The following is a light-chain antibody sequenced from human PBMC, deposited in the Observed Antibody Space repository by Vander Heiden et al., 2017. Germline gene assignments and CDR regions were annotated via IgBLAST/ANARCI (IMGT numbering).Light chain of an antibody. CDR2: DAS. Sequence: EIVFTQSPATLSLSPGERATLSCRASQSVSSYLAWYQQKPGQAPRLRIYDASNRATGIPARFSGSGSGTDFTLTISSLEPEDFAVYYCQQRSNWPPMYTFGQGTKLEIK. V-gene: IGKV3-11*01. CDR3: QQRSNWPPMYT. CDR1: QSVSSY. J-gene: IGKJ2*01.